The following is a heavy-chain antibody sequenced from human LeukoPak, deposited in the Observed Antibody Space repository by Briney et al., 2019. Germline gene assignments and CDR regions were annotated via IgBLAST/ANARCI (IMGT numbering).Heavy chain of an antibody. Sequence: KPSETLSLTCTVSGGSISSSSYYWGWIRQPPGKGLERIGSIYYSGSTYYNPSLKSRVTISVDTSKNQFSLKLSSVTAADTAVYYCARGGGYYYDSSGYYYVHYYYYMDVWGKGTTVTVSS. D-gene: IGHD3-22*01. V-gene: IGHV4-39*07. CDR2: IYYSGST. CDR3: ARGGGYYYDSSGYYYVHYYYYMDV. J-gene: IGHJ6*03. CDR1: GGSISSSSYY.